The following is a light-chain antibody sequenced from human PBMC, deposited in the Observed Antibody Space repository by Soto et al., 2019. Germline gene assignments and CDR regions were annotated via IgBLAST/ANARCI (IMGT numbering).Light chain of an antibody. J-gene: IGKJ1*01. V-gene: IGKV2-30*02. CDR3: MEGTHWPWT. Sequence: DVVMTQSPLSLPVTLGQPASISCRSSQSLIHSDGSTYLSWCQQRPGQSSRRLIYEVSDRDSGVPDRFSGSGSGTDFTLKISRVEAEDVGVYYCMEGTHWPWTFGQGTEVEIK. CDR1: QSLIHSDGSTY. CDR2: EVS.